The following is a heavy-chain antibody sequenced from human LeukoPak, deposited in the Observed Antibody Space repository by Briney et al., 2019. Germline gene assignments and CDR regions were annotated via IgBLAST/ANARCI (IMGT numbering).Heavy chain of an antibody. CDR3: ITGRY. Sequence: GGSLRLSCAASGFTFSSYAMRWVRQAPGKGLEWVSSISGSGDSTYNADSVKGRFTISRDDSKTTLYLQLSSLQTEDTAVYYCITGRYWGQGTLVTVSS. V-gene: IGHV3-23*01. CDR1: GFTFSSYA. CDR2: ISGSGDST. J-gene: IGHJ4*02.